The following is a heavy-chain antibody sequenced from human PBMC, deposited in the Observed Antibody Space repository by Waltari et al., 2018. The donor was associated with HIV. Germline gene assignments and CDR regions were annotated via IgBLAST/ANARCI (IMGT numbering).Heavy chain of an antibody. V-gene: IGHV4-59*11. J-gene: IGHJ4*02. D-gene: IGHD3-10*01. CDR1: GGSISSHY. CDR2: IDDSGST. Sequence: QVQLQESGPGLVKPSETLLLTCTVSGGSISSHYWSWIRQPPGKGLECIGYIDDSGSTNCNPSLKSRVTIAVDTSKKQISLKLSSVTAADTAVYYCARDFPFSHYYGSGSYFGSDYWGQGTQVTVSS. CDR3: ARDFPFSHYYGSGSYFGSDY.